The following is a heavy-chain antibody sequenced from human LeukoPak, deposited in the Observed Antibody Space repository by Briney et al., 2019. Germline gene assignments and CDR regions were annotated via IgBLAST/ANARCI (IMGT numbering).Heavy chain of an antibody. D-gene: IGHD6-13*01. J-gene: IGHJ4*02. CDR2: ISSEGKTT. CDR1: GFTFSSYG. V-gene: IGHV3-64D*06. CDR3: VKDRWVDH. Sequence: GGSLRLSCAASGFTFSSYGMHWVRQAPGKGLEYVSSISSEGKTTYYADSVKGRFTISRDNSKNTLYLQMSSLRPEDTAVYYCVKDRWVDHWGQGTLVTVSS.